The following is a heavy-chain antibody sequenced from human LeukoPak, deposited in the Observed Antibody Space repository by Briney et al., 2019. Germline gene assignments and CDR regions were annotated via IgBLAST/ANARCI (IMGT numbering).Heavy chain of an antibody. CDR1: GFTFSTYS. Sequence: PGGSLRLSCAASGFTFSTYSMNWVRQAPGRGLEWVSSITTSTTVPHIFYADSVTGRFTISRDNADNPLFLQMNSLRAEDTAVYYCARALGDQPDYYYGMDVWGQGTTVTVS. J-gene: IGHJ6*02. V-gene: IGHV3-21*01. D-gene: IGHD2-2*01. CDR2: ITTSTTVPHI. CDR3: ARALGDQPDYYYGMDV.